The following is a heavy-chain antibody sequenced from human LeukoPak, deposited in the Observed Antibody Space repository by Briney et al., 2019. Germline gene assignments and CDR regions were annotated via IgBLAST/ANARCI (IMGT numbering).Heavy chain of an antibody. CDR1: GFTFSTYW. Sequence: PGGSLRLFCAASGFTFSTYWMSWARQAPGKGLEWVANIKEDGSETYYVHSLRGRFTISRDNLKNSLYLQINSLRAEDTAVYYCGRDSFETDIDYWGQGTLVTVSS. V-gene: IGHV3-7*01. CDR3: GRDSFETDIDY. D-gene: IGHD1-14*01. CDR2: IKEDGSET. J-gene: IGHJ4*02.